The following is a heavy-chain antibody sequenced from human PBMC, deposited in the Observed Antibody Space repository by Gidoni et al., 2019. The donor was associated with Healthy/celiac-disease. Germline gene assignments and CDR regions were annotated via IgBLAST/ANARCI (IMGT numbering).Heavy chain of an antibody. CDR1: GSTFSSYS. Sequence: EVQLVESGGGLVKPGGSLRLSCAASGSTFSSYSMTWVRQAPGKGLEWVSSISSSSSYIYYADSVKGRFTISRDNAKNSLYLQMNSLRAEDTAVYYCASLGGDYYYYGMDVWGQGTTVTVSS. CDR2: ISSSSSYI. CDR3: ASLGGDYYYYGMDV. V-gene: IGHV3-21*01. J-gene: IGHJ6*02. D-gene: IGHD3-16*01.